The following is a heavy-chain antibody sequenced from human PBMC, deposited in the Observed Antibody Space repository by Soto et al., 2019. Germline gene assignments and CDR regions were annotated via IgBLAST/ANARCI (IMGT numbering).Heavy chain of an antibody. J-gene: IGHJ4*02. Sequence: PGGSLRLSCAASGFTFSNFGMHWVRQAPGKGLEWVAVISYDGSNKYYADSVKGRFTISRDNSKNTLFLQVDSLRVEDTAVYLCAKGAGQWPNYFDYWGQGNLVTVSS. CDR2: ISYDGSNK. V-gene: IGHV3-30*18. D-gene: IGHD6-19*01. CDR3: AKGAGQWPNYFDY. CDR1: GFTFSNFG.